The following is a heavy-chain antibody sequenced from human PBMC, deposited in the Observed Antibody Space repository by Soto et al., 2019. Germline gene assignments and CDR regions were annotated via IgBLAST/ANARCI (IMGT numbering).Heavy chain of an antibody. CDR1: GGSISSGGYY. J-gene: IGHJ4*02. Sequence: SETLSLTCTVYGGSISSGGYYWSWIRQHPGKGLEWIGYIYYSGSTYYNPSLKSRVTISVDTSKNQFSLKLSSVTAADTAVYYCARSPNPGDPTYYFDYWGQGTLVTVSS. CDR2: IYYSGST. D-gene: IGHD4-17*01. CDR3: ARSPNPGDPTYYFDY. V-gene: IGHV4-31*03.